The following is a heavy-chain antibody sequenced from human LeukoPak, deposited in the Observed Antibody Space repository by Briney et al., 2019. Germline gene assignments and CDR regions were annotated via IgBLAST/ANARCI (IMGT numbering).Heavy chain of an antibody. CDR1: GGSISSGSYY. J-gene: IGHJ5*02. CDR2: IYTSGST. V-gene: IGHV4-61*02. CDR3: ARHRRITIFGGRVDWFDP. Sequence: SETLSLTCTVSGGSISSGSYYWSWIRQPAGKGLEWIGRIYTSGSTNYNPSLKSRVTISVDTSKNQFSLKLSSVTAADTAVYYCARHRRITIFGGRVDWFDPWGQGTLVTVSS. D-gene: IGHD3-3*01.